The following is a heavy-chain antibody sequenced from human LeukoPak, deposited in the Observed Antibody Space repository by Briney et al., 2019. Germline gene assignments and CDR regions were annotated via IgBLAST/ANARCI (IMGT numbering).Heavy chain of an antibody. D-gene: IGHD3-3*01. CDR2: INPNSGGT. Sequence: ASVKVSCKASGYTFTGYYMNWVRQAPGQGLEWMGWINPNSGGTGYAQKFQGRVTITRDTSISTAYMELSRLRSDDTGVYYCARGPYITMYGVVLPRLYYYYYMDVWGKGTTVTVSS. CDR3: ARGPYITMYGVVLPRLYYYYYMDV. V-gene: IGHV1-2*02. CDR1: GYTFTGYY. J-gene: IGHJ6*03.